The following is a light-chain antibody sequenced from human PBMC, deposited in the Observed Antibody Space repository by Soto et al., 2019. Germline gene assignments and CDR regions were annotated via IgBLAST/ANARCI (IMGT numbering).Light chain of an antibody. Sequence: DIVMTQSPLSLPVTPGEPASISCRSSQSLLHSNGYKYLDWYLQKPGQSPQLLIYLGSNRASGVPDRFSGSGSGTDFTLKISRVEAEDVGVYYCMQSLQRRTFXQGTKVDIK. CDR3: MQSLQRRT. CDR1: QSLLHSNGYKY. V-gene: IGKV2-28*01. J-gene: IGKJ1*01. CDR2: LGS.